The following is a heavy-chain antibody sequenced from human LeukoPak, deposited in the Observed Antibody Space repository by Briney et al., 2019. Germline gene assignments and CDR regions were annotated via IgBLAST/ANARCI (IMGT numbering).Heavy chain of an antibody. V-gene: IGHV3-23*01. Sequence: GGSLRRYCAASGFTFISSAMSWVRQAPGKGLEWVSAISNNGGYTYYADSVQGRFTISRDNSKSTLCLQMNSLRAEDTAVYYCAKQLGYCSDGSCYFPYWGQGTLVTVSS. CDR3: AKQLGYCSDGSCYFPY. D-gene: IGHD2-15*01. CDR1: GFTFISSA. J-gene: IGHJ4*02. CDR2: ISNNGGYT.